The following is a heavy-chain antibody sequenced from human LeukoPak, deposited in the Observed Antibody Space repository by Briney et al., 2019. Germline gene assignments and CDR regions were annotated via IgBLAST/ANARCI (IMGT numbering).Heavy chain of an antibody. V-gene: IGHV3-66*02. D-gene: IGHD3-16*01. CDR1: GFTVSSNH. CDR2: IHNDGST. J-gene: IGHJ4*02. Sequence: GGSLRLSCAASGFTVSSNHMSWVRQAPGKGLEWVSVIHNDGSTYYADSVKGRFTTSRDNYKNTVYLHMYSLRAEDTALYYCARGGALDCWGQGTLVTVSS. CDR3: ARGGALDC.